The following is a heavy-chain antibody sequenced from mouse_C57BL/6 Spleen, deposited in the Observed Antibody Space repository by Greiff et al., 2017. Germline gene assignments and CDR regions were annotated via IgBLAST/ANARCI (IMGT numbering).Heavy chain of an antibody. CDR1: GYSFTDYN. V-gene: IGHV1-39*01. D-gene: IGHD2-1*01. CDR3: ARAGEVRESMDY. Sequence: EVQLQQSGPELVKPGASVKISCKASGYSFTDYNMNWVKQSNGKSLEWIGVINHNYGTTSYNQKFKGKATLTVDQTSSKAYMQINSLTSEDSAVYYGARAGEVRESMDYWGQGTSVTVSS. J-gene: IGHJ4*01. CDR2: INHNYGTT.